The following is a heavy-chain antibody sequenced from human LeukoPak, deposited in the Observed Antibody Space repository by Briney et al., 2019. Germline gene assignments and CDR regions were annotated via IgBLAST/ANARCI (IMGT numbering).Heavy chain of an antibody. CDR1: GGTFSSYA. V-gene: IGHV1-69*13. CDR3: ARAQYYYDSSGYRNFDY. CDR2: IIPIFGTA. Sequence: SVKVSCRASGGTFSSYAISWVRQAPGQGLEWMGGIIPIFGTANYAQKFQGRVTITADESTSTAYMELSSLRSEDTAVYYCARAQYYYDSSGYRNFDYWGQGTLVTVSS. J-gene: IGHJ4*02. D-gene: IGHD3-22*01.